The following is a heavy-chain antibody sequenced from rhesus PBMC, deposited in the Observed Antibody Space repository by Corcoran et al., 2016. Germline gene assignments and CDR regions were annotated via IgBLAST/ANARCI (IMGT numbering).Heavy chain of an antibody. V-gene: IGHV4S10*01. CDR3: ARGGNADY. Sequence: QVQLQESGPGVVKPSETLSLTCAVSGGSISESYRWSWIRRPPGTGLEWIGYIYGSSTRPNDNPSLKSRVTISKDPSKTQFSLKLSSVTAADTAVYYCARGGNADYWGQGVLVTVSS. CDR2: IYGSSTRP. CDR1: GGSISESYR. J-gene: IGHJ4*01. D-gene: IGHD4-17*01.